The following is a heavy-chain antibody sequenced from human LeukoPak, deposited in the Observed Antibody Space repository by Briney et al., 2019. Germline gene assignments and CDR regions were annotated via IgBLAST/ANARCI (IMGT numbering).Heavy chain of an antibody. Sequence: PGGSLRLSCAASGFTFSSYWMHWVRQAPGKGLVWVSRINSDGSSTSYADSVKGRFTISRDNAKNSLYLQMNSLRAEDTALYYCAKVRRGSYWDPSFDYWGQGTLVTVSS. CDR2: INSDGSST. J-gene: IGHJ4*02. CDR3: AKVRRGSYWDPSFDY. D-gene: IGHD1-26*01. V-gene: IGHV3-74*01. CDR1: GFTFSSYW.